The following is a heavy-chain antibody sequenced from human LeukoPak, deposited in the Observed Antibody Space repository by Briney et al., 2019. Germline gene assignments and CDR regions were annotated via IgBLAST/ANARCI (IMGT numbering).Heavy chain of an antibody. J-gene: IGHJ3*02. Sequence: SETLSLTCTVSGGSISSYYWSWIRQPPGKGLEWIGYIYYSGSTNYNPSLKSRVTISVDTSKNQFSLKLSSVTAADTAVYYCARDADYGGTHGAFDIWGQGTMVTVSS. CDR1: GGSISSYY. CDR3: ARDADYGGTHGAFDI. CDR2: IYYSGST. V-gene: IGHV4-59*01. D-gene: IGHD4-23*01.